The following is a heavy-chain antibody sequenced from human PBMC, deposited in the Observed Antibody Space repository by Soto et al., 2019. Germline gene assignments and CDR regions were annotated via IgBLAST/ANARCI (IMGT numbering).Heavy chain of an antibody. J-gene: IGHJ5*02. CDR2: INPAGSVT. Sequence: QVQLLQSGAEVKKPGASVKASCKASGISFINHYVHWGRQAPGQGPEWMGVINPAGSVTVYELKLQERATESRDTSKTSVYMKLNSLPSEDTAIYYCARKNSHTFAAARGDNKSDPSGWCVAPWGKGTLVTVSS. V-gene: IGHV1-46*03. CDR1: GISFINHY. CDR3: ARKNSHTFAAARGDNKSDPSGWCVAP. D-gene: IGHD2-21*01.